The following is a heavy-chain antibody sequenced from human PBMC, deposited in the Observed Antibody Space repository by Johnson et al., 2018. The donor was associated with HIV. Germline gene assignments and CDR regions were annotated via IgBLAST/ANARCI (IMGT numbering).Heavy chain of an antibody. V-gene: IGHV3-23*04. CDR2: ISGSGGST. D-gene: IGHD3-3*01. J-gene: IGHJ3*02. CDR1: RFTFTNYW. CDR3: ATDPQFLEWLLRGGTDAFHI. Sequence: VQLVESGGGLVQPGGSLRLSCAASRFTFTNYWMHWVRQAPGKGLEWVSAISGSGGSTYYADSVKGRFTISRDNSKNTLYLQLNSLKTEDTALYYCATDPQFLEWLLRGGTDAFHIWGQGTMVTVSS.